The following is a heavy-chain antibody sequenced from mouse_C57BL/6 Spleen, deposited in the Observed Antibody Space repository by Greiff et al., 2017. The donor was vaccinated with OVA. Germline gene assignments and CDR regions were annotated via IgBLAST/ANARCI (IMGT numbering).Heavy chain of an antibody. Sequence: VMLVESGPGLVAPSQRLSITCTVSGFSLTSYAISWVRQPPGKGLEWLGVIWTGGGTNYNSALKSRLSISKDNSKSQVFLKMNSLQTDDTARYYCARNFDYDGESYYAMDYWGQGTSVTVSS. V-gene: IGHV2-9-1*01. D-gene: IGHD2-4*01. CDR2: IWTGGGT. CDR3: ARNFDYDGESYYAMDY. CDR1: GFSLTSYA. J-gene: IGHJ4*01.